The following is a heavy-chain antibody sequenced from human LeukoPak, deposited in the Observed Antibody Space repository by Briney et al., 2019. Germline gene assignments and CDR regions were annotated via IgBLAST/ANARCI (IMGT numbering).Heavy chain of an antibody. CDR2: IYYSGST. D-gene: IGHD2-8*01. V-gene: IGHV4-61*01. J-gene: IGHJ4*02. CDR1: GGSVSSGSYY. CDR3: ARPTNGGYFDY. Sequence: SETLSLTCSVSGGSVSSGSYYWNWIRQPPGKGLEWIGYIYYSGSTNYNPSLKSRVTMSVDTSKNRFSLKLSSVTAADTAVYYCARPTNGGYFDYWGQGTLVTVSS.